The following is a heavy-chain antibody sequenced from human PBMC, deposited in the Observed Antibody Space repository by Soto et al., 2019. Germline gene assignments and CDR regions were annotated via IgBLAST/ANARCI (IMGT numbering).Heavy chain of an antibody. V-gene: IGHV3-30*18. CDR1: GFTFSNYG. J-gene: IGHJ4*02. Sequence: QVQLVESGEGVVQPGRSLRLSCAASGFTFSNYGIHWVRQAPGKGLEWVAVISYDGSNKYYADSVKGRFTISRDNSKNTLYLQMNSLRAEDTAVYYCAKQEGVGYNYGHFDYWGQGTLVTVSS. CDR3: AKQEGVGYNYGHFDY. CDR2: ISYDGSNK. D-gene: IGHD1-1*01.